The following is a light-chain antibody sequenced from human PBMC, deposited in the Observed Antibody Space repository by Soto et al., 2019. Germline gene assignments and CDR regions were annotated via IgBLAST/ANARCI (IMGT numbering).Light chain of an antibody. J-gene: IGLJ1*01. CDR2: EVS. V-gene: IGLV2-14*01. CDR3: SSYTSSGTYV. Sequence: QSALTQPASVSGSPGQSITISCTGTSSDVGGYDYVSWYQQHPGKAPKLMIYEVSNRPSGVSNRFSGSKSGNTAFLTISGLQAEDEADYYCSSYTSSGTYVFGAGTKLTVL. CDR1: SSDVGGYDY.